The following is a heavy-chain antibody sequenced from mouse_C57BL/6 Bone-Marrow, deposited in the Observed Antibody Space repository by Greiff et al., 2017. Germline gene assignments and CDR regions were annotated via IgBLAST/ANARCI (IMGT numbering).Heavy chain of an antibody. Sequence: VQLQQSGAELVRPGASVKLSCTASGFNIKDDYMHWVKQRPEQGLEWIGWMDPENGDTEYASKFQGKATITADTSSNTAYLQLSSLTSEDTAVYYCTSFLDYAMDYWGQGTSVTVSS. CDR2: MDPENGDT. V-gene: IGHV14-4*01. D-gene: IGHD1-2*01. CDR3: TSFLDYAMDY. CDR1: GFNIKDDY. J-gene: IGHJ4*01.